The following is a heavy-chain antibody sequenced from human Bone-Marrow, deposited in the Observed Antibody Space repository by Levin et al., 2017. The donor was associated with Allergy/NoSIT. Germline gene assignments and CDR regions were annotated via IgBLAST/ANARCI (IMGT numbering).Heavy chain of an antibody. J-gene: IGHJ5*02. CDR1: GGSFSDYY. V-gene: IGHV4-34*01. CDR2: INHSGRT. Sequence: PSETLSLTCAVYGGSFSDYYWNWIRQPPGTGLEWIGEINHSGRTNYNPSLKSRVTISVDTSKNQFSLKVNSVTAADTAVYYCARGRGFCSGGYCYSWFDPWGQGTLVTVSS. CDR3: ARGRGFCSGGYCYSWFDP. D-gene: IGHD2-15*01.